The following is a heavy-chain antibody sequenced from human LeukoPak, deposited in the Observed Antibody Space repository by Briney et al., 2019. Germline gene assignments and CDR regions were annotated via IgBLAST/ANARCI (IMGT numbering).Heavy chain of an antibody. CDR2: IYPGDSDT. Sequence: LGESLKIACKGSGYTFTTYWIGWVRQMPGKGLEWMGIIYPGDSDTRYSPSFQGQVTISADKSINTAYLQWSSLKASDTAMYYCARRGIAAAGRDHWGQGTLVTVSS. J-gene: IGHJ4*02. D-gene: IGHD6-13*01. CDR3: ARRGIAAAGRDH. CDR1: GYTFTTYW. V-gene: IGHV5-51*01.